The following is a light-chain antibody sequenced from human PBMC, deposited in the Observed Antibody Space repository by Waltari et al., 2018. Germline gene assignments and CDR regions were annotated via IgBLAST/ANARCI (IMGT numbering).Light chain of an antibody. Sequence: EIVMAQSPDSLAVSLGERATINCGSRTSVLSTSTGKSYLAWYQQKPGQPPKLLIYWASTRESGVPDRFSGSGSGTDFTLTISSLQAEDVAVYYCQQYYDTPWTFGQGTKVEIK. CDR1: TSVLSTSTGKSY. J-gene: IGKJ1*01. CDR2: WAS. V-gene: IGKV4-1*01. CDR3: QQYYDTPWT.